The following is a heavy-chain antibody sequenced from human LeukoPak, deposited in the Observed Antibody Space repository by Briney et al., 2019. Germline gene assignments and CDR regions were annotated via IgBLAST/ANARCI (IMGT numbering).Heavy chain of an antibody. V-gene: IGHV3-30*02. CDR3: AKETVDIVVVPAAKRDFDY. D-gene: IGHD2-2*01. CDR2: IRYDGSNK. Sequence: GGSLRLPCAASGFTFSSYGMHWVRQAPGKGLEWVAFIRYDGSNKYYADSVKGRFTISRDNSKNTLYLQMNSLRAEDTAVYYCAKETVDIVVVPAAKRDFDYWGQGTLVTVSS. J-gene: IGHJ4*02. CDR1: GFTFSSYG.